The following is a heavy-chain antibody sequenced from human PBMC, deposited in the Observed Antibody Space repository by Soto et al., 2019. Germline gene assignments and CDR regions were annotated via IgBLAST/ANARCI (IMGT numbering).Heavy chain of an antibody. CDR1: GFTFRNFG. Sequence: EVQLVESGGGLVQPGGSLRLSCTASGFTFRNFGMNWVRQAPGKGLEWVSYIGAGSDTILYADSVKGRFTISRDDARNSLFLQMNSLRDEDTAVYHCARGEEVGYWGQGTLVTVSA. CDR3: ARGEEVGY. J-gene: IGHJ4*02. CDR2: IGAGSDTI. V-gene: IGHV3-48*02. D-gene: IGHD2-21*01.